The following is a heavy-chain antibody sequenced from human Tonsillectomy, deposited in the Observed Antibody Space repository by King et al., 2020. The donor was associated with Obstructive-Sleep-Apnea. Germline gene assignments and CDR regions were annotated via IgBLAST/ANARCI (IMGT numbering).Heavy chain of an antibody. CDR2: IYYSGST. V-gene: IGHV4-59*08. D-gene: IGHD3-9*01. J-gene: IGHJ4*02. CDR3: ARQSEILTAYFH. Sequence: QMQLQESGPGLVKPSETLSLTCTVSGGSISSYYWSWNRQPPGKGLEWIGYIYYSGSTSYNPSLKSRITISVDTSKNQFSLKLSSVTAADTAVYYCARQSEILTAYFHWGQGALVTVSS. CDR1: GGSISSYY.